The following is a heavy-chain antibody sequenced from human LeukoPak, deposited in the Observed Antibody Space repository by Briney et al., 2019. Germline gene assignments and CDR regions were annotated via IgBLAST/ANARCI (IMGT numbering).Heavy chain of an antibody. CDR2: INPNSGGT. V-gene: IGHV1-2*04. D-gene: IGHD3-22*01. CDR3: ARVSDDSSGYYFKRNDAFDI. J-gene: IGHJ3*02. CDR1: GYTFTGYY. Sequence: ASVKVSCKASGYTFTGYYMHWVRQAPGQGLEWMGWINPNSGGTNYAQKFQGWVTMTRDTPISTAYMELSRLRSDDTAVYYCARVSDDSSGYYFKRNDAFDIWGQGTMVTVSS.